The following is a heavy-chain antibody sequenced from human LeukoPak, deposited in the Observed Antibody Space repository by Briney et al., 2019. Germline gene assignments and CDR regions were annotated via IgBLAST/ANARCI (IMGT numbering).Heavy chain of an antibody. CDR2: INTNIGNP. CDR1: GYTFTSYA. CDR3: ARDGYYDFWSGYPPAPYYFDF. D-gene: IGHD3-3*01. J-gene: IGHJ4*02. V-gene: IGHV7-4-1*02. Sequence: ASVKVSCKASGYTFTSYAMNWVRQAPGQGLEWMGWINTNIGNPTYAQGFTGRFVFSLDTSVSTAYLQISSLKAEDTAVYYCARDGYYDFWSGYPPAPYYFDFWGQGTLVTVSS.